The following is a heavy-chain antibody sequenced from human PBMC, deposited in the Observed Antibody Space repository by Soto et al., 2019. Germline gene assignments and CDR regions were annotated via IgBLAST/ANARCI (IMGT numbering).Heavy chain of an antibody. CDR3: AREVQVHTPAFVY. Sequence: QVQLVQYGAEMKKPGSSGKVSCQSSGGTFNTYAMNWVRQAPGQGPEWMGDISPMFGAANYAPKIQGRVTITADESTGTSYMQLSSLTSEDTALYFCAREVQVHTPAFVYWGQGTLVTVSS. J-gene: IGHJ4*02. CDR2: ISPMFGAA. D-gene: IGHD3-10*01. V-gene: IGHV1-69*19. CDR1: GGTFNTYA.